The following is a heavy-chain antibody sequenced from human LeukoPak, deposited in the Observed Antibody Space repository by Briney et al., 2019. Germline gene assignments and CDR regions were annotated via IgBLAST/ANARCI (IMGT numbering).Heavy chain of an antibody. CDR3: ARGIGYCRSANCYGSGDY. CDR1: GGSISSVDYY. V-gene: IGHV4-30-4*01. CDR2: IYPSGRT. D-gene: IGHD2-15*01. Sequence: SETLSLTCSVSGGSISSVDYYWSWLPQPPGKGLEWIGYIYPSGRTYYNPSLTSRVTISVDTSENQFSLKLTSVTTADTAVYYCARGIGYCRSANCYGSGDYWGQGTLVTVSS. J-gene: IGHJ4*02.